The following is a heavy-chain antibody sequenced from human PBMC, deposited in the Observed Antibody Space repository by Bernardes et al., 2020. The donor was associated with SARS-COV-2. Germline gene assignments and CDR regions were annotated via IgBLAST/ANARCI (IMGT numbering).Heavy chain of an antibody. Sequence: GGSLRLSCAASGFTFSSYSMNWVRQAPGKGLEWVSYISSSSSTIYYADSVKGRFTISRDNAKNSLYLQMNSLRAEVTAVYNCAREGCTNGVCYTRVYDMDVWDQGTTVTVSS. D-gene: IGHD2-8*01. V-gene: IGHV3-48*01. J-gene: IGHJ6*02. CDR3: AREGCTNGVCYTRVYDMDV. CDR1: GFTFSSYS. CDR2: ISSSSSTI.